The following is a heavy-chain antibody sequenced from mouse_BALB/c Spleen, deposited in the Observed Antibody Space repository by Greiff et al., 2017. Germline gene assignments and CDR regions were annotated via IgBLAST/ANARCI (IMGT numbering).Heavy chain of an antibody. CDR3: VRGDGNYPYDFDY. J-gene: IGHJ2*01. Sequence: QVQLQQSGPGLVAPSQSLSITCTVSGFSLTSYGVHWVRQPPGKGLEWLGVIWSGGSTNYNSALMSRLSISKDNSKSQVFLKMNSLQTDDTAMYYCVRGDGNYPYDFDYGGQGTNRTVAA. V-gene: IGHV2-9*02. D-gene: IGHD2-1*01. CDR2: IWSGGST. CDR1: GFSLTSYG.